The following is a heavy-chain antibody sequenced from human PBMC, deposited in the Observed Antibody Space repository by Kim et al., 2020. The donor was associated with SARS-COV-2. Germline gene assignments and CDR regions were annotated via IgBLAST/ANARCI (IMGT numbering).Heavy chain of an antibody. V-gene: IGHV3-33*01. CDR3: ARAIGRYSSSGKGSWFDP. Sequence: GGSLRLSCAASGFTFSSYGMHWVRQAPGKGLEWVAVIWYDGSNKYYADSVKGRFTISRDNSKNTLYLQMNSLRAEDTAVYYCARAIGRYSSSGKGSWFDPWGQGTLVTVSS. CDR2: IWYDGSNK. D-gene: IGHD6-6*01. J-gene: IGHJ5*02. CDR1: GFTFSSYG.